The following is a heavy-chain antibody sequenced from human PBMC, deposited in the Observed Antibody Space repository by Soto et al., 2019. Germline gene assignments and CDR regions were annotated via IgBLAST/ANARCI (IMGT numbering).Heavy chain of an antibody. D-gene: IGHD6-6*01. J-gene: IGHJ5*02. CDR1: GFTFSSYA. CDR2: ISGSGGST. V-gene: IGHV3-23*01. CDR3: AKSFHSSSPQMRFDWFDP. Sequence: EVQLLESGGGLVQPGGSLRLSCAASGFTFSSYAMSWVRQAPGKGLEWVSAISGSGGSTYYADSVKGRFTISRDNSKNTLYLQMNRLRAEDTAVYYCAKSFHSSSPQMRFDWFDPGGQGTLVTVSS.